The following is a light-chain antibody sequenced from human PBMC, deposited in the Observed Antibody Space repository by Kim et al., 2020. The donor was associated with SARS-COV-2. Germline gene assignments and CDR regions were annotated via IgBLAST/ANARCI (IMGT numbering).Light chain of an antibody. Sequence: EIVLTQSPGTVSLSPGETVTLSCRASQNIRGDSLAWYQQRPGQAPRLLIHGASSRATGMPDRFSASGSGTDFTLTISRLQPEDFAVYYFNQYVKVPRTFVEGTRMEI. J-gene: IGKJ5*01. CDR2: GAS. V-gene: IGKV3-20*01. CDR3: NQYVKVPRT. CDR1: QNIRGDS.